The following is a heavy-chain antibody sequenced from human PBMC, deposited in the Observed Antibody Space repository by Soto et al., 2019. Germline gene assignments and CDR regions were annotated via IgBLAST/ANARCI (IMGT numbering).Heavy chain of an antibody. J-gene: IGHJ4*02. CDR2: MWSDGTTT. Sequence: QVQLVESGGGVVQPGRSLRLACAASGFIFNNYGMHWVRQAPGKGLEWVALMWSDGTTTYYADPVKGRFTISRDYSKNTLYLQMNSLRAEDTALYYCARVGGTFGHDFDYWGQGTLVTVSS. CDR3: ARVGGTFGHDFDY. CDR1: GFIFNNYG. D-gene: IGHD1-26*01. V-gene: IGHV3-33*01.